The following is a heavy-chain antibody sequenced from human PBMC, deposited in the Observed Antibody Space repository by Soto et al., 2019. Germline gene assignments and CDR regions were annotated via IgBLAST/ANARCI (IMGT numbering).Heavy chain of an antibody. J-gene: IGHJ4*02. Sequence: GGSLRLSCAASGFTFSSYSMNWVRQAPGKGLEWVSYISSSSSTIYYADSVKGRFTISRDNAKNSLYLQMNSLRAEDTAVYYCARDLASIAAAGTAFVDYWGQGTLVTVSS. CDR3: ARDLASIAAAGTAFVDY. CDR1: GFTFSSYS. D-gene: IGHD6-13*01. CDR2: ISSSSSTI. V-gene: IGHV3-48*01.